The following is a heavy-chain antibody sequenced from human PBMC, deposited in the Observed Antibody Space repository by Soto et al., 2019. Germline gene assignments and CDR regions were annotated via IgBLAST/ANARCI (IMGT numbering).Heavy chain of an antibody. V-gene: IGHV3-30*18. CDR1: GFTFISYG. D-gene: IGHD3-10*01. J-gene: IGHJ6*02. Sequence: GGSLRPSCAVSGFTFISYGMHWVRQAPGKGLGWVAVISYDGSNKYYAGSVKGRFTISRDNSKNTLYLQMNSLRAEGTAVYYCAKDYYGSGSLYYYYYYGMDVWGQGTTVTVSS. CDR2: ISYDGSNK. CDR3: AKDYYGSGSLYYYYYYGMDV.